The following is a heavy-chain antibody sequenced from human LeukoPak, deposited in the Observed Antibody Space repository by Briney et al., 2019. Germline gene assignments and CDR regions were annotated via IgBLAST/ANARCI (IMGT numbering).Heavy chain of an antibody. CDR3: ARGMVRGDYYYYMDV. V-gene: IGHV3-30*03. CDR1: GFTFNSYV. CDR2: ISYDGSNK. J-gene: IGHJ6*03. Sequence: GRSLTLSCAASGFTFNSYVMHWVRQAPGKGLEWVAVISYDGSNKYYADSLKGRFTISRDNYRNTLYLQMNSLRAEDTAVYYCARGMVRGDYYYYMDVWGKGTTVTISS. D-gene: IGHD3-10*01.